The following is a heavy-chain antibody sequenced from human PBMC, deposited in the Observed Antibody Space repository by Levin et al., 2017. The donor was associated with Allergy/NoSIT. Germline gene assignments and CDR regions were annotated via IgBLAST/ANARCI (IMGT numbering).Heavy chain of an antibody. D-gene: IGHD5-12*01. CDR2: IWDDGYKT. V-gene: IGHV3-33*01. J-gene: IGHJ6*03. CDR1: GFTFSSYG. Sequence: GESLKISCAASGFTFSSYGMHWVRQAPGKGLEWVAVIWDDGYKTYYADSVKGRFTISRDNSKNTLYLQMNSLRAEDTAVYYCARVLRFYYYYYVDVWGKGTTVTVSS. CDR3: ARVLRFYYYYYVDV.